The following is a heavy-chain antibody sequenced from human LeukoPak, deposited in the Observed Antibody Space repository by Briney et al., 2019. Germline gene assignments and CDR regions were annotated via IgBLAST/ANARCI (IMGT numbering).Heavy chain of an antibody. Sequence: ASVKVSCKASGYTFTSYYMHWVRQAPGQGLEWMGRINPNSGGTNYAQKFQDRVTMTRDTSISTAYMELSRLTSDDTAVYYCARDISGLPTYYYDSSGYYSDYWGQGTLVAVSS. CDR2: INPNSGGT. J-gene: IGHJ4*02. CDR3: ARDISGLPTYYYDSSGYYSDY. V-gene: IGHV1-2*06. CDR1: GYTFTSYY. D-gene: IGHD3-22*01.